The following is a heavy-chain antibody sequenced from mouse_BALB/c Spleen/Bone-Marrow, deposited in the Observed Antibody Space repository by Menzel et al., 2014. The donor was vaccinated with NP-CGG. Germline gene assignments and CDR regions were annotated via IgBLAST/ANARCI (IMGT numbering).Heavy chain of an antibody. CDR1: GYAFSNYW. CDR3: ARRDGSTYYYAMDY. V-gene: IGHV1-80*01. Sequence: QVQLQQSAAELVRPGSSVKISCKASGYAFSNYWMNWVKQRPGQGLEWIGQIYPGDGDTNYNGKFKGKATLTADKSSSTAYMQLSSLTSEDSAVYFCARRDGSTYYYAMDYWGQGTSVTVSS. CDR2: IYPGDGDT. J-gene: IGHJ4*01. D-gene: IGHD1-1*01.